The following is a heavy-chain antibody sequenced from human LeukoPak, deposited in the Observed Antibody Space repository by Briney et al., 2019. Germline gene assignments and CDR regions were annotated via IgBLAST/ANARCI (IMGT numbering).Heavy chain of an antibody. D-gene: IGHD3-10*01. CDR3: ARVNYYYSGSYPGEDY. Sequence: PSETLSLTCTVAGGSISSSSYYWGWLRQPPGKGLEWIGSIYYSGSTYYNPSLKSRVTISVDTSKNQFSLRLSSVTAADTAVYYCARVNYYYSGSYPGEDYWGQGTLVSDPS. CDR1: GGSISSSSYY. V-gene: IGHV4-39*07. J-gene: IGHJ4*02. CDR2: IYYSGST.